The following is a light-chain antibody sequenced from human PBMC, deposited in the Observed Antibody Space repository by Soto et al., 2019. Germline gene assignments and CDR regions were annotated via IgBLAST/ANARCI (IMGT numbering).Light chain of an antibody. CDR3: QYRDSSRRVV. V-gene: IGLV1-40*01. CDR1: SSNIGAGYG. J-gene: IGLJ3*02. Sequence: QSVLTQPPSVSGAPGQRVSISCTGSSSNIGAGYGVHWDQHLPGAAPKLLIYVNDNRPSGVPDRFSGSKSGASASLAITGLQAEDEADYYCQYRDSSRRVVFGGGTKVTVL. CDR2: VND.